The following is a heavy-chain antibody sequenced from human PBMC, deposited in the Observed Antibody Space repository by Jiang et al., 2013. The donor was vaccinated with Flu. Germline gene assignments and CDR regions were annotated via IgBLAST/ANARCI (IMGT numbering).Heavy chain of an antibody. J-gene: IGHJ3*02. V-gene: IGHV5-51*03. CDR2: INPSDSDT. CDR3: ARNRSGYYGNAFDI. CDR1: GYSFTSFR. D-gene: IGHD3-22*01. Sequence: GAEVKKPGESLKISCKGSGYSFTSFRIGWVRQMPGKGLEWMGIINPSDSDTKYSPSFQGHVTFSADKSINTVYPQWSSLEASDTAIYFCARNRSGYYGNAFDIWGRRDNGHRLF.